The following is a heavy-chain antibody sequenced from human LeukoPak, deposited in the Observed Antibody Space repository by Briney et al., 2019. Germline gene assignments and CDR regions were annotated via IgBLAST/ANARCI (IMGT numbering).Heavy chain of an antibody. CDR2: ISSSGSTI. V-gene: IGHV3-48*03. D-gene: IGHD6-6*01. CDR1: GFTFSSYE. CDR3: ARDAQSIASEIDY. J-gene: IGHJ4*02. Sequence: PGGSLRLSCAASGFTFSSYEMYWVRQAPGKGLECISYISSSGSTIYYADSVKGRFTFSRDNAKNSLYLQMNSLRAEDTAVYYCARDAQSIASEIDYWGQGTLVTVSS.